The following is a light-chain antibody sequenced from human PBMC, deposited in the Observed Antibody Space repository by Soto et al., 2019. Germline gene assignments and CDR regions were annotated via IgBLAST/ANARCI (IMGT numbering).Light chain of an antibody. Sequence: EIVLTQSPGTLSLSPWERATLSCRASQSVSSSYLAWYQQKPGQAPRLLIYDASNRATGIPARFSGGGSGTDFTLTIDNLEPEDFAIYYCQQRSNWPPITFGQGTRLEIK. CDR1: QSVSSSY. J-gene: IGKJ5*01. V-gene: IGKV3D-20*02. CDR3: QQRSNWPPIT. CDR2: DAS.